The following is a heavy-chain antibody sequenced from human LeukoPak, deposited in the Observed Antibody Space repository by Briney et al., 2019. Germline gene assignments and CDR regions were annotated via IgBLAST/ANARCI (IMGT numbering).Heavy chain of an antibody. Sequence: GGSLRLSCAASGFTFSGYNMNWVRQAPGKGLEWVSSITTSSSYKFYADSVKGRFTISRDNAKNSLYLQMNSLRAEDTAVYYCARDDFGYGGNSDYYYGMDVWGQGTTVTVSS. CDR3: ARDDFGYGGNSDYYYGMDV. V-gene: IGHV3-21*01. CDR1: GFTFSGYN. D-gene: IGHD4-23*01. J-gene: IGHJ6*02. CDR2: ITTSSSYK.